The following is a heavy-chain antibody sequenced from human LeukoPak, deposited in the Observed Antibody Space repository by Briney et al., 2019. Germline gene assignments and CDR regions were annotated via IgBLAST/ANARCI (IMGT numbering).Heavy chain of an antibody. Sequence: PGGSLRLSCAASGFTFSDYYMSWIRQAPGKGLEWVSYISSSGSTIYYADSVKGRLTISRDNAKNSLYLQMNSLRAEDTAVYYCAREGIDTHPAYQAYWGQGTLVTVSS. CDR1: GFTFSDYY. CDR2: ISSSGSTI. D-gene: IGHD2-2*01. CDR3: AREGIDTHPAYQAY. J-gene: IGHJ4*02. V-gene: IGHV3-11*01.